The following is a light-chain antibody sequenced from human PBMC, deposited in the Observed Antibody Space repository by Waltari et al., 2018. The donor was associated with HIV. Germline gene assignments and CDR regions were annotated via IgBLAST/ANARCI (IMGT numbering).Light chain of an antibody. Sequence: QAGLTQPPSVSKGLRQTATLTCTGNSNNVRNQAAAWLQQPQGHPPKLLSYRNNNRPSGISERFSASRSGNTASLTITGLQPEDEADYYCAAWDSSLSVVVFGGGTKLTVL. V-gene: IGLV10-54*01. J-gene: IGLJ2*01. CDR2: RNN. CDR1: SNNVRNQA. CDR3: AAWDSSLSVVV.